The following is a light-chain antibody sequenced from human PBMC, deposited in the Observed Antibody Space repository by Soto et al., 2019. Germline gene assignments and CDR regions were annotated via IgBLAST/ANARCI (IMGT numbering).Light chain of an antibody. CDR1: SSNIGAGYD. V-gene: IGLV1-40*01. Sequence: QSVLTQPPSVSGAPGQRVTISCTGSSSNIGAGYDVHWYHQLPGTAPKLLIYGNNNRPSGVPDRFAGSRSVTSASLDITGLQAEDEADYYCQSYDISLSVWVFGGGTKVTVL. CDR2: GNN. CDR3: QSYDISLSVWV. J-gene: IGLJ3*02.